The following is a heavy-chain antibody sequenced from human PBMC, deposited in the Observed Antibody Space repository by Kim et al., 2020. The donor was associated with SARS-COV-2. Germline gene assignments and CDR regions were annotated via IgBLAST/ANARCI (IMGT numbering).Heavy chain of an antibody. D-gene: IGHD5-18*01. CDR3: ARAAAMVNLGECWFDP. Sequence: GGSLRLSCAASGFTFSSYSMNWVRQAPGKGLEWVSSISSSRSYIYYADSVKGRFTISRDNAKNSLYLQMNSLRAEDTAVYYCARAAAMVNLGECWFDPWGQGTLGTVSS. CDR2: ISSSRSYI. V-gene: IGHV3-21*04. CDR1: GFTFSSYS. J-gene: IGHJ5*02.